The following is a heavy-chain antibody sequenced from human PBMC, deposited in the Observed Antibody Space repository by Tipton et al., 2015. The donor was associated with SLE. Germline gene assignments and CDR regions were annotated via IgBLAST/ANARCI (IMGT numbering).Heavy chain of an antibody. J-gene: IGHJ4*02. CDR1: GGSISSSSYY. CDR2: INHSGST. Sequence: TLSLTCTVSGGSISSSSYYWGWIRQPPGKGLEWIGEINHSGSTNYNPSLKSRVDISVDTSKTHFSLNLTSVTAADTAVYYCARVGSWNAIDYWGQGTLVTVSS. V-gene: IGHV4-39*02. CDR3: ARVGSWNAIDY. D-gene: IGHD1-1*01.